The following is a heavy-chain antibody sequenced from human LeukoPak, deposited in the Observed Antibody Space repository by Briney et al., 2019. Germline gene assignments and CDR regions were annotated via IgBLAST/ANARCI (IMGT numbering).Heavy chain of an antibody. J-gene: IGHJ2*01. Sequence: GGSLRLSCAASGFTFSSYAMHWVRQAPGKGLEYVSAISSNGGSTYYANSVKGRFTISRDNSKNTLYLQMGSLRAEDMAVYYCARARAAAGWWYFDLWGRGTLVTVSS. D-gene: IGHD6-13*01. CDR2: ISSNGGST. CDR3: ARARAAAGWWYFDL. V-gene: IGHV3-64*01. CDR1: GFTFSSYA.